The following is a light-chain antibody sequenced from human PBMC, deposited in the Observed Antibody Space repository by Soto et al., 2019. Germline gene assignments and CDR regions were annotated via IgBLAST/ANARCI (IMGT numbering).Light chain of an antibody. Sequence: DTVLTQTPLSSPVTLGQPASISCRSSQSLVYSDGNTYLSWLQQRPGQPPRLLIYQVYNRFAGVPERFSGRGAGRVFTLTISRVEADDVGVYFCVQFAHFPRTFGQGTKVEI. V-gene: IGKV2-24*01. CDR2: QVY. J-gene: IGKJ1*01. CDR1: QSLVYSDGNTY. CDR3: VQFAHFPRT.